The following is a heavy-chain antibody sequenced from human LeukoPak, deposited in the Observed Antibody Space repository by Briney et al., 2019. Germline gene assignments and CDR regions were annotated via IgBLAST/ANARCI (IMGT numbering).Heavy chain of an antibody. J-gene: IGHJ6*03. V-gene: IGHV4-30-4*08. CDR1: GGSISSGDYY. CDR3: ARAGCSSTSCQDYYYYYTDV. D-gene: IGHD2-2*01. Sequence: SETLSLTCTVSGGSISSGDYYWSWIRQPPGKGLEWIGYIYYSGSTYYNPSLKSRVTISVDTSKNQFSLKLSSVTAADTAVYYCARAGCSSTSCQDYYYYYTDVWGKGTTVTVSS. CDR2: IYYSGST.